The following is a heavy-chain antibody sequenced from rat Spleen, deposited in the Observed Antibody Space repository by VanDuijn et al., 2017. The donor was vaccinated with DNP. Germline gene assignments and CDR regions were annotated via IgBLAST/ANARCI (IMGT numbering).Heavy chain of an antibody. V-gene: IGHV5-31*01. J-gene: IGHJ4*01. Sequence: EVKLVESGGGLVQPGRSLKLSCVASGFTFNNYWMSWIRQAPGKGLDRVASITNTCGTPYYRDSVKGRFTISRDNAQSTLYLQMDSLRSEDTATYYCARHRTIMPYYYAMDAWGQGASVTVSS. CDR3: ARHRTIMPYYYAMDA. D-gene: IGHD1-12*01. CDR2: ITNTCGTP. CDR1: GFTFNNYW.